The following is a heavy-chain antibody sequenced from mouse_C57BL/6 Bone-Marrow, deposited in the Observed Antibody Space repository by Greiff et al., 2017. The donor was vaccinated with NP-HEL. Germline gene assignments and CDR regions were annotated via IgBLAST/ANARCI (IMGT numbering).Heavy chain of an antibody. D-gene: IGHD2-1*01. Sequence: QVQLKQPGAELVRPGSSVKLSCKASGYTFTSYWMDWVKQRPGQGLEWIGNIYPSDSETHYNQKFTDKATLTVDKSSSTAYMQLSSLTSEDSAVYYCARGVYFAYWGQGTLVTVSA. CDR2: IYPSDSET. V-gene: IGHV1-61*01. J-gene: IGHJ3*01. CDR3: ARGVYFAY. CDR1: GYTFTSYW.